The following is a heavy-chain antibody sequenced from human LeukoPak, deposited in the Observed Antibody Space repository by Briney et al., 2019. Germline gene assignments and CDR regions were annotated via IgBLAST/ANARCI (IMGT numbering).Heavy chain of an antibody. J-gene: IGHJ6*03. CDR2: ITNGGST. V-gene: IGHV3-53*01. CDR1: GFTFSNAW. CDR3: AREYMDV. Sequence: GGSLRLSCAASGFTFSNAWMSWVRQAPGKGLEWVSGITNGGSTYYGDSVKGRFTISRDNSKNTLYPQMNSLRAEDTAVYYCAREYMDVWGKGTTVSISS.